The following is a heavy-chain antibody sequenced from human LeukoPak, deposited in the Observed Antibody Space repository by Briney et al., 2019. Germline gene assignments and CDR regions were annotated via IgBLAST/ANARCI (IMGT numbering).Heavy chain of an antibody. CDR1: GGSISSYY. V-gene: IGHV4-4*07. D-gene: IGHD6-13*01. J-gene: IGHJ4*02. Sequence: SETLSLTCTVSGGSISSYYWNWIRQPAGKGLEWIGRIYTSGSTNYNPSLKSRVTMSVDTSKNQFSLKLSSVTAADTAVYYCARGSSSSWYSGLSYWGQGTLVTVSS. CDR2: IYTSGST. CDR3: ARGSSSSWYSGLSY.